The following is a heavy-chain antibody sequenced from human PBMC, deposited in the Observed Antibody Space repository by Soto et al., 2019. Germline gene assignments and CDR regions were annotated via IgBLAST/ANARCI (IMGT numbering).Heavy chain of an antibody. Sequence: SVKVSCKASGGTFSSYAISWVRQAPGQGLEWMGGIIPNFGTANYAQKFQGRVTITADKSTSTAYMELSSLRSEDTAVYYCARDWGTYYDFWSGSAMDVWGQGTTVTVSS. CDR2: IIPNFGTA. CDR3: ARDWGTYYDFWSGSAMDV. D-gene: IGHD3-3*01. J-gene: IGHJ6*02. CDR1: GGTFSSYA. V-gene: IGHV1-69*06.